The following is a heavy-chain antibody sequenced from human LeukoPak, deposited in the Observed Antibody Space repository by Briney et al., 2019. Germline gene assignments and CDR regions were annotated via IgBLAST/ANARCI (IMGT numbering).Heavy chain of an antibody. Sequence: PGESLRLSCAASGFTFSSYNMNWVRQAPGKGLEWVSSISSSSSYIYYADSVKGRFTISRDNAKNTVYLQMNSLRAEDTAVYYCARGNYHAMDVWGQGTTVTVSS. CDR1: GFTFSSYN. CDR3: ARGNYHAMDV. V-gene: IGHV3-21*01. CDR2: ISSSSSYI. J-gene: IGHJ6*02.